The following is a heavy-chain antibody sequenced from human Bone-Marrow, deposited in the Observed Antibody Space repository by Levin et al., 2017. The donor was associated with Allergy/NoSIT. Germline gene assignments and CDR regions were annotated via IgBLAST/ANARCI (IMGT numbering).Heavy chain of an antibody. J-gene: IGHJ6*02. V-gene: IGHV4-59*03. Sequence: SQTLSLTCTVSGGSISSYYWSWVRQTPGKGLELVGHVSDSGSTSYHPSLKSRVTMSVDTSKSQFSLRLNSVTAADTGVYYGAGTDVTTPGGLDVWGQGTTVTVSS. D-gene: IGHD1-14*01. CDR2: VSDSGST. CDR3: AGTDVTTPGGLDV. CDR1: GGSISSYY.